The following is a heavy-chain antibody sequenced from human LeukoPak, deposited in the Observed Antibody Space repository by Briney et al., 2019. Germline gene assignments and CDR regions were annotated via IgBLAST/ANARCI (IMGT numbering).Heavy chain of an antibody. CDR1: GFTFSSYG. CDR3: AKKHFPTSGWIDS. V-gene: IGHV3-30*02. CDR2: IRYDGSNK. Sequence: PGGSLRLSCAASGFTFSSYGMHWVRQAPGKGLEWVAFIRYDGSNKYYADSVKGRFTISRDNSKNTVSLEMNSLRAEDTAVYYCAKKHFPTSGWIDSWGQGTLVTVSS. J-gene: IGHJ4*02. D-gene: IGHD6-19*01.